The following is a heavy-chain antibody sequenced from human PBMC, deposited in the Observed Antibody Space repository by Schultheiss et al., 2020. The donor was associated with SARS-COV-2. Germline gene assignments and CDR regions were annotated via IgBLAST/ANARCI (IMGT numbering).Heavy chain of an antibody. CDR2: ISSSSSYI. D-gene: IGHD6-13*01. Sequence: GGSLRLSCAASGFTFSSYSMNWVRQAPGKGLEWVSSISSSSSYIYYADSVKGRFTISRDNAKNSLYLQMNSLRAEDTAVYYCATSRGSSSPPDDAFDIWGQGTMVTVSS. J-gene: IGHJ3*02. CDR1: GFTFSSYS. V-gene: IGHV3-21*04. CDR3: ATSRGSSSPPDDAFDI.